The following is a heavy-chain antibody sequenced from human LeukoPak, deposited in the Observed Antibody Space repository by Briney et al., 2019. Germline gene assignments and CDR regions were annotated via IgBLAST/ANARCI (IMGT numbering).Heavy chain of an antibody. D-gene: IGHD6-6*01. J-gene: IGHJ4*02. CDR2: ISSSGGST. V-gene: IGHV3-23*01. CDR3: AKRGGLSSSFGWYYFDY. CDR1: GFTLSSYA. Sequence: GGSLRLSCAASGFTLSSYAMRWVRQAPGKGLEWVSGISSSGGSTFNADSVKGRFTLSRDNSKHPLYRHLNSLSAEHAAVSFCAKRGGLSSSFGWYYFDYWGEGTLVTVSS.